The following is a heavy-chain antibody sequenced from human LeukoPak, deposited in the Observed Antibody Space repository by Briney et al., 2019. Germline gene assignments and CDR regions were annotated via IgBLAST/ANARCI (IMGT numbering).Heavy chain of an antibody. CDR3: ANLTH. J-gene: IGHJ4*02. Sequence: PGGSLGLSCVATGFSFINYSMHWVPHAPGKGLEWVSYISRTGNIVYYADSVKGRFTISRDNAKDSLFLQMDSLRDEDTAVYYCANLTHWGQGILVTVSS. CDR2: ISRTGNIV. V-gene: IGHV3-48*02. D-gene: IGHD2-21*02. CDR1: GFSFINYS.